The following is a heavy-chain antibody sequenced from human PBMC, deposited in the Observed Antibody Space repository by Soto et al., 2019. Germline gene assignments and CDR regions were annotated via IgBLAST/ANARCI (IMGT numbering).Heavy chain of an antibody. CDR3: VRSKGGYSYGTPFDY. CDR2: IRWNSGNI. V-gene: IGHV3-9*01. D-gene: IGHD5-18*01. CDR1: GFTFDDYA. J-gene: IGHJ4*02. Sequence: EVQLEESGGALVQPGRSLRLSCAASGFTFDDYAMYWVRRVLGKGLEWVSSIRWNSGNIGYADSVKGRFTTSRDSAENSLYLQMNSLRPEDTALYYCVRSKGGYSYGTPFDYWGQGTLVTVSS.